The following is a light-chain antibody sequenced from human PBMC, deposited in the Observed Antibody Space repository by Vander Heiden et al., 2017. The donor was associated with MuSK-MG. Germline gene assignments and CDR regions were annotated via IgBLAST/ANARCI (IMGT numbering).Light chain of an antibody. J-gene: IGKJ1*01. CDR3: QQSYNPLPRT. Sequence: DIHMTHSPSSLSASVGDRVTITCQASQDISNYLNWYQQKPGKAPKLLIYDASNLETGVPSRFSGSGSGTDFTFTISSLQPEDIATYYCQQSYNPLPRTFGQGTKVEIK. CDR2: DAS. V-gene: IGKV1-33*01. CDR1: QDISNY.